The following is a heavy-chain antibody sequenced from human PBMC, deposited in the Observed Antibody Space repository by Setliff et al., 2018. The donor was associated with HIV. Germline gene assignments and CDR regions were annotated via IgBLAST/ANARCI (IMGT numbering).Heavy chain of an antibody. CDR2: ISGSGGST. V-gene: IGHV3-23*01. CDR3: AKFFGRPGEFEYYFDY. Sequence: GESLKISCAASGFTFSSYAMSWVRQAPGKGLEWVSAISGSGGSTYYADSVKGRFTISRDNSKNTLYLQMNSLRAEDTAVYYCAKFFGRPGEFEYYFDYWGQGTLVTVSS. J-gene: IGHJ4*02. CDR1: GFTFSSYA. D-gene: IGHD3-10*01.